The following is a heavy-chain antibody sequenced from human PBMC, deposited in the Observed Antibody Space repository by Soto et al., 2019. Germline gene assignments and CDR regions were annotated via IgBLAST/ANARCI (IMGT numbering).Heavy chain of an antibody. CDR2: IYYSGST. D-gene: IGHD3-22*01. CDR1: GGSISSYY. CDR3: ARPYYDSSGPQNYYFDY. Sequence: SETLSLTCTVSGGSISSYYWSWIRRPPGKGLEWIGYIYYSGSTNYNPSLKSRVTISVDTSKNQFSLKPSSVTAADTAVYYCARPYYDSSGPQNYYFDYWGQGTLVTVSS. V-gene: IGHV4-59*01. J-gene: IGHJ4*02.